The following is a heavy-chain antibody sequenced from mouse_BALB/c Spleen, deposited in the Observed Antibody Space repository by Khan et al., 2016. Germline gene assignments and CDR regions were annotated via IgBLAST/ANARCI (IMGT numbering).Heavy chain of an antibody. CDR1: GYTFTSYW. D-gene: IGHD1-1*01. Sequence: VQLQESGAELARPGASVKLSCKASGYTFTSYWMQWVKQRPGQGLEWIGAIYPGDGDTRYTQKFKGKATLTADKSSSTAYMQLSSLASEDSAVYYGARGKGLRDLFFDVWGAGTTVTVSS. CDR3: ARGKGLRDLFFDV. CDR2: IYPGDGDT. V-gene: IGHV1-87*01. J-gene: IGHJ1*01.